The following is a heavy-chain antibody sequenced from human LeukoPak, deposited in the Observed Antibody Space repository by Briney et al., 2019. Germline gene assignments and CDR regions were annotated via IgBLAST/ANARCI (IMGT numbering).Heavy chain of an antibody. D-gene: IGHD7-27*01. V-gene: IGHV4-59*02. CDR1: GGSVSDYY. J-gene: IGHJ4*02. CDR2: IYYTGT. CDR3: ASRKLGNDY. Sequence: SETLSLTCTVSGGSVSDYYWSWIRQSPGKGLEWIGYIYYTGTSYNPSLKSRVTISADASKNQFSLNLSSVAAADTAVYYCASRKLGNDYWGQGTLVTVSS.